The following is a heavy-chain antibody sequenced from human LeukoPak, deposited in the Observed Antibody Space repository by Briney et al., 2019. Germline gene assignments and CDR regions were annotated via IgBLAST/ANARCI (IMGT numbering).Heavy chain of an antibody. CDR1: GFTFSNYG. J-gene: IGHJ5*02. V-gene: IGHV3-33*06. CDR3: AKDASMVKGNWFDP. D-gene: IGHD4-23*01. Sequence: GSLRLSCAASGFTFSNYGMHWVRQAPGKGLEWVAMIWYDGSNKNYADSVKGRFTISRDNSKNTLYLQMNSLRADDTAVYYCAKDASMVKGNWFDPWGQGTLVIVSS. CDR2: IWYDGSNK.